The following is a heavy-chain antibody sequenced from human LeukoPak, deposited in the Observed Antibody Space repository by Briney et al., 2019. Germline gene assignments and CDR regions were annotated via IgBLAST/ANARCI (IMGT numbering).Heavy chain of an antibody. Sequence: GGSLRLSCAASGFPFSSYWMHWVRQAPGKGLVWVSRINSDGGSITYADSVKGRFTISRDTAKNTLYLQMNSLRVEDTAVYYYARAGRVSGYDFGCRGQGTLVTVSS. CDR3: ARAGRVSGYDFGC. CDR2: INSDGGSI. V-gene: IGHV3-74*03. D-gene: IGHD5-12*01. J-gene: IGHJ4*02. CDR1: GFPFSSYW.